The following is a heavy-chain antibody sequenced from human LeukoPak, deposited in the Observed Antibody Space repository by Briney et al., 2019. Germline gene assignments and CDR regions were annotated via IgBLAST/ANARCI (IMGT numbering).Heavy chain of an antibody. CDR3: ARGSIAAAGTDFDY. CDR2: IYSGGST. D-gene: IGHD6-13*01. CDR1: GFTVSSNY. V-gene: IGHV3-53*01. J-gene: IGHJ4*02. Sequence: GGSLRLSCAASGFTVSSNYMSWVRQAPGKGLEWVSVIYSGGSTYYADSVKGRFTISRDNSKNTLYLQMNSLRAEGTAVYYCARGSIAAAGTDFDYWGQGTLVTVSS.